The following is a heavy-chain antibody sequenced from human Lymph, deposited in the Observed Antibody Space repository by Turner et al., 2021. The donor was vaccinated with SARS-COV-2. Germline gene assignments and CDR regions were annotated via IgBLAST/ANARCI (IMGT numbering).Heavy chain of an antibody. J-gene: IGHJ4*02. Sequence: EVQLVESGGGLVQPGGSLRLSCAASGITVSSNYMSWVRQAPGKGLEWVSVVYAGGSTYYADSVKGRFTISRDNAKNSLYLQMNSLRAEDTAVYYCARGDYGDYGTVYFDYWGQGTLVTVSS. CDR3: ARGDYGDYGTVYFDY. CDR2: VYAGGST. V-gene: IGHV3-66*01. D-gene: IGHD4-17*01. CDR1: GITVSSNY.